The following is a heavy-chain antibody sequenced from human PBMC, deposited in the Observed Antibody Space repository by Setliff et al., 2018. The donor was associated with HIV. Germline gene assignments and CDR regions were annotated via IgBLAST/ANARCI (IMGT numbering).Heavy chain of an antibody. CDR1: GYRFTGNY. CDR2: INPNNGGT. Sequence: ASVKVSCKAVGYRFTGNYIHWVRQAPGQGLEWMGWINPNNGGTNYAQRFQGRVTMTRDTAISTAYMELNRLRSDDTAVYYCARGHSSVRGFDYWGQGTLVTVSS. J-gene: IGHJ4*02. D-gene: IGHD3-22*01. CDR3: ARGHSSVRGFDY. V-gene: IGHV1-2*02.